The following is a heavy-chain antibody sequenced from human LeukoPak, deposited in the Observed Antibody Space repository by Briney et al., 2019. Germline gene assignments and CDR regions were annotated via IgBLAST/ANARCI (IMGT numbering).Heavy chain of an antibody. Sequence: PSETLSLTCTVSGYPISSGYYWGWIRQPPGKGLEWIGSIYHSGSTYYNPSLKSRVTISVDTSKNQFSLKLSSVTAADTAVYYCARDPVGGYSYGTGDWFDPWGQGTLVTVSS. D-gene: IGHD5-18*01. V-gene: IGHV4-38-2*02. J-gene: IGHJ5*02. CDR1: GYPISSGYY. CDR3: ARDPVGGYSYGTGDWFDP. CDR2: IYHSGST.